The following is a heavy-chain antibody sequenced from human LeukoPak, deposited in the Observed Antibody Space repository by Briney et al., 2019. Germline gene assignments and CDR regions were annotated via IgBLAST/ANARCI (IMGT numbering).Heavy chain of an antibody. CDR2: INTNTGNP. J-gene: IGHJ4*02. CDR1: GYTFTSYA. D-gene: IGHD6-13*01. Sequence: ASVKVSCKASGYTFTSYARNWVRQAPGQGLEWMGWINTNTGNPTYAQGFTGRFVFSLDTSVSTAYLQISSLEAEDTAVYYCARSGSWYPRYYYFDYWGQGTLVTVSS. CDR3: ARSGSWYPRYYYFDY. V-gene: IGHV7-4-1*02.